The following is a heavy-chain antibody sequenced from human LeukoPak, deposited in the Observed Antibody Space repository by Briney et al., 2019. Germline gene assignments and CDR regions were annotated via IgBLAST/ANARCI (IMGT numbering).Heavy chain of an antibody. J-gene: IGHJ4*02. D-gene: IGHD4-23*01. CDR2: IKQDGSEK. CDR3: AYGGNSPFDY. CDR1: GFTLSSYW. V-gene: IGHV3-7*01. Sequence: GGSLRLSCAASGFTLSSYWIGWVRQAPGKGLEWVGNIKQDGSEKYYVDSVKGRFTIYRDNAKNSLYLHMNIMRADDTAAFYCAYGGNSPFDYWGQGTLVTVSS.